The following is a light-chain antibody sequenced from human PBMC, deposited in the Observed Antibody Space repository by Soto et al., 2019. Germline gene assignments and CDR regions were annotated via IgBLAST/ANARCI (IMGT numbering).Light chain of an antibody. CDR3: CSHAGSYTYV. Sequence: QSALTQPRSVSGSPGQSVAISCTGTSSDVGGYNYVSWYQQHPGKAPKVMIYEVNKRPSGVPDRFSGSKSGNTASLTISGLQAEDEADYYCCSHAGSYTYVFGTGTKLTVL. V-gene: IGLV2-11*01. CDR2: EVN. J-gene: IGLJ1*01. CDR1: SSDVGGYNY.